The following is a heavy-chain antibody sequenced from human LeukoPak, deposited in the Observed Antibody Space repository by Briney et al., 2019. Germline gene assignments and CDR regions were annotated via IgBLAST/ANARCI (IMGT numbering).Heavy chain of an antibody. J-gene: IGHJ5*02. Sequence: SETLSLTCAVYGGSFSGYHWSWIRQPPGKGLEWIGEINHSGSTNYNPSLKSRVTISVDTSKNQFSLKWSSVTAADTAVYYCARSNRFDPWGQGTLVTVSS. CDR2: INHSGST. CDR3: ARSNRFDP. V-gene: IGHV4-34*01. CDR1: GGSFSGYH.